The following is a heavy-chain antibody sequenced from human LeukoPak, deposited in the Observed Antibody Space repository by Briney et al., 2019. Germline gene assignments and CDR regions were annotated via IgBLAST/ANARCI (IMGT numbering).Heavy chain of an antibody. CDR2: IYPGDSDT. J-gene: IGHJ4*02. CDR1: GYSFNRYW. D-gene: IGHD6-19*01. Sequence: GESLKISCKGSGYSFNRYWIGWVRQTPGKGLEWMGLIYPGDSDTRYRPSFQGQVTISADKSINTAYLQWSSLKASDTAMYYCARLEIAVAAIDYWGQGALVTVS. CDR3: ARLEIAVAAIDY. V-gene: IGHV5-51*01.